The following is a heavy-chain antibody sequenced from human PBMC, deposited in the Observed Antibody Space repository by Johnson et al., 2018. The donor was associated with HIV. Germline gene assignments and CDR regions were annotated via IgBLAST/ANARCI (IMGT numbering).Heavy chain of an antibody. CDR1: GFTFSNYA. J-gene: IGHJ3*02. Sequence: VQLVESGGGLVQPGGSLRLSCAASGFTFSNYAMHWVRQAPGKGLEYVSAISSNGGSTYYANYVKGRFTISSDNSKNTLYLQMGSLRAEDMAVYYCARDSIPYVVVTLGAFDIWGQGTMVTVSS. D-gene: IGHD3-22*01. CDR2: ISSNGGST. V-gene: IGHV3-64*01. CDR3: ARDSIPYVVVTLGAFDI.